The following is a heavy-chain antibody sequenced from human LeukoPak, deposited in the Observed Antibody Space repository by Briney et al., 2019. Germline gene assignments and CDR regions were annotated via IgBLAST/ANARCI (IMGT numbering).Heavy chain of an antibody. D-gene: IGHD3-3*01. V-gene: IGHV1-46*01. CDR2: INPSGGST. CDR3: ARVGEYYDFWSGYYLMDY. Sequence: ASVKVSCKASGYTFTSYYMHWVRQAPGQGLEWMGIINPSGGSTSYAQKFQGRVTMTRDTSTSTVYMELSSLRSEDTAVYYCARVGEYYDFWSGYYLMDYWGQGTLVTVSS. J-gene: IGHJ4*02. CDR1: GYTFTSYY.